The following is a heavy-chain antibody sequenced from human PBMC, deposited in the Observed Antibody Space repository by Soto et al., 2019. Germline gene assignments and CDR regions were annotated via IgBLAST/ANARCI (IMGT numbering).Heavy chain of an antibody. J-gene: IGHJ4*02. CDR2: ISYDGSKT. Sequence: QVQLVESGGGVVQPGRSLRLSCAASAFTFRSYTMHWVRQAPGKGLEWVATISYDGSKTNYTDSVRCRLSISRDNSKSFLFLQMDSLRPEDTVVYSCARDMDSSYFPPTYYFDSLGQGTLVTVSS. CDR3: ARDMDSSYFPPTYYFDS. V-gene: IGHV3-30*04. D-gene: IGHD1-26*01. CDR1: AFTFRSYT.